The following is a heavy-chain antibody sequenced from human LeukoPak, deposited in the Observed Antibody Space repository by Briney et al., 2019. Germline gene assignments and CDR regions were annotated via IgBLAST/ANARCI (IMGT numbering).Heavy chain of an antibody. CDR2: IYSGGST. J-gene: IGHJ4*02. D-gene: IGHD1-26*01. CDR1: EFSVGSNY. Sequence: GGSLRLSCAASEFSVGSNYMTWVRQAPGKGLEWVSLIYSGGSTYYADSVKGRFTISRDNSKNTLYLQMNSLRAEDTAVYYCAKGGTMGLDYWGQGTLVTVSS. CDR3: AKGGTMGLDY. V-gene: IGHV3-66*01.